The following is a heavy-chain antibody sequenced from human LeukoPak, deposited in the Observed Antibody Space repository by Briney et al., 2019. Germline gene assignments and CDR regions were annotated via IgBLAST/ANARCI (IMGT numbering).Heavy chain of an antibody. D-gene: IGHD3-10*01. CDR2: ISAYNGNT. Sequence: ASVRVSCKASGYTFTSYVISWVRQAPGQGLEWMGWISAYNGNTNYAQNLQGRVTMTTDTSTSTAYMELRSLRSDDTAVYYCARGGASGSHWPRTYYYYMDVWGKGTTVTISS. J-gene: IGHJ6*03. V-gene: IGHV1-18*01. CDR3: ARGGASGSHWPRTYYYYMDV. CDR1: GYTFTSYV.